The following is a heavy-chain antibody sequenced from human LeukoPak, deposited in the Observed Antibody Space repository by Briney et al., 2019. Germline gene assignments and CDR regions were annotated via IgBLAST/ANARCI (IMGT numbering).Heavy chain of an antibody. CDR1: GFTVSRHY. Sequence: GGSLRLSCAVSGFTVSRHYMSWVRPAPGKGLEWVSVIYSGGSTFYADSVKGRFTISRDNSKNTLYRQMNSLRAEDTAVYYCAREVHLDYWGQGTLVTVSS. CDR2: IYSGGST. CDR3: AREVHLDY. J-gene: IGHJ4*02. V-gene: IGHV3-66*02.